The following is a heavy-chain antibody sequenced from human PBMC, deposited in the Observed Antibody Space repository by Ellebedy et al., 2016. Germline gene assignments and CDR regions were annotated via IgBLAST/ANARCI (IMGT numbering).Heavy chain of an antibody. D-gene: IGHD6-19*01. CDR2: IKQDGSDQ. CDR3: ARLAHDGWYGVDY. CDR1: GFTFSNYW. J-gene: IGHJ4*02. V-gene: IGHV3-7*03. Sequence: GGSLRLSCVASGFTFSNYWMSWVRQAPGKGLEWVANIKQDGSDQYCVDSVKGRFTISRDNAKNSLYLEMNSVRVEDSAIYYCARLAHDGWYGVDYWGQGTLVSVSS.